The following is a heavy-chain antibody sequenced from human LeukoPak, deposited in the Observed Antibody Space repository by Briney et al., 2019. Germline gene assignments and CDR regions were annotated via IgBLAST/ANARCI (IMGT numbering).Heavy chain of an antibody. CDR1: GFTFSNAW. CDR2: ITSKTDGGTT. D-gene: IGHD3-9*01. V-gene: IGHV3-15*01. CDR3: TTDVLRYFDWLFDY. Sequence: PGGSLRLSCAASGFTFSNAWMSWVRQAPGKGLEWVGRITSKTDGGTTDYAAPVKGRFTISRDDSKNTLYLQMNSLKTEDTAVYYCTTDVLRYFDWLFDYWGQGTLVTV. J-gene: IGHJ4*02.